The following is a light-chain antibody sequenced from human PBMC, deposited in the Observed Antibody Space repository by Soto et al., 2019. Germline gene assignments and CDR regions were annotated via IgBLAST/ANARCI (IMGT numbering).Light chain of an antibody. Sequence: DIQMTQSPSSLSVSVGDRVTITCQASHDITNYLNWYQQKPGKAPKLLIYDVSKLESGVXSRFSGSGSGTDFTFTISSLQAEDIATYSLQQYDDLQITLVPVPRLEF. CDR1: HDITNY. CDR2: DVS. J-gene: IGKJ5*01. V-gene: IGKV1-33*01. CDR3: QQYDDLQIT.